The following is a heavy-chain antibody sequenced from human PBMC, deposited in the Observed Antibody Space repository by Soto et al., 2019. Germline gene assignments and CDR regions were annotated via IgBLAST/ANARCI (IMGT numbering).Heavy chain of an antibody. D-gene: IGHD5-18*01. J-gene: IGHJ4*02. V-gene: IGHV3-23*01. Sequence: EVHLLESGGNVVQPGGSLRLSCAASGFTFSSYAMNWVRQAPGKGLEWVSSISANGRNTYYADSVKGRFTISRDRSKNTLYLQLDSLRVADIAIYYFAKELSSLGWLALGDPVNSWGQGTLVTVSS. CDR3: AKELSSLGWLALGDPVNS. CDR2: ISANGRNT. CDR1: GFTFSSYA.